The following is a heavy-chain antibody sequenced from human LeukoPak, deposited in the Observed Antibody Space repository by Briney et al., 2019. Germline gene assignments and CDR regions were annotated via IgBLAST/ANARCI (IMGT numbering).Heavy chain of an antibody. CDR3: AKSAYVYGDYDYYFDY. Sequence: PGGSLRLSCAASGFTVSSNYMSWVRQAPGKGLEWVSVIYSGGSTYYADSVKGRFTISRDNSKNTLYLQMNSLRAEDTAVYYCAKSAYVYGDYDYYFDYWGQGTLVTVSS. D-gene: IGHD4-17*01. CDR2: IYSGGST. CDR1: GFTVSSNY. J-gene: IGHJ4*02. V-gene: IGHV3-53*01.